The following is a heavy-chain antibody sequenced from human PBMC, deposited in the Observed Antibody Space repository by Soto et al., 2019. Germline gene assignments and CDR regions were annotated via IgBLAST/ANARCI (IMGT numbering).Heavy chain of an antibody. V-gene: IGHV6-1*01. D-gene: IGHD1-26*01. CDR1: WASFSSNIAG. Sequence: PSQTLSLTCAITWASFSSNIAGCSWVRQSPSRGLEWLGRTYYRSNWYYEYAVSVRGRITINPDTSKDQYSLQLNSVTPEDTAVYFCARGEQYSGRIFDYWGQGTLATV. CDR2: TYYRSNWYY. J-gene: IGHJ4*01. CDR3: ARGEQYSGRIFDY.